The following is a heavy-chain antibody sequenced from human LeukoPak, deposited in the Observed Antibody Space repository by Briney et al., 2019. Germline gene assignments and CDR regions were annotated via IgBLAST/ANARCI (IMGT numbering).Heavy chain of an antibody. V-gene: IGHV1-69*05. CDR1: GGTFSSYA. D-gene: IGHD2-15*01. CDR3: ARAYSAWYVFDY. Sequence: SVKVSCKASGGTFSSYAISWVRQAPGQGLEWMGGIIPIFGTANYAQKFQGRVTITTDESTSTAYMELSSLRSDDTAVYYCARAYSAWYVFDYWGQGTPVTVSS. CDR2: IIPIFGTA. J-gene: IGHJ4*02.